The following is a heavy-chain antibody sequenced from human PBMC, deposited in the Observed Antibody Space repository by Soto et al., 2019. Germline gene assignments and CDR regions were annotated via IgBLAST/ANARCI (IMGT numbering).Heavy chain of an antibody. D-gene: IGHD4-17*01. Sequence: QVQLQESGPGLVKPSQTLSLTCTVSGGSISSGGYYWSWIRQHPGKGLEWIGYIYYSGSTYYNPSLKSRVXXSXDXXKNQFSLKLSSVTAADTAVYYCARGLRLYYYGMDVWGQGTTVTVSS. CDR1: GGSISSGGYY. CDR2: IYYSGST. CDR3: ARGLRLYYYGMDV. J-gene: IGHJ6*02. V-gene: IGHV4-31*03.